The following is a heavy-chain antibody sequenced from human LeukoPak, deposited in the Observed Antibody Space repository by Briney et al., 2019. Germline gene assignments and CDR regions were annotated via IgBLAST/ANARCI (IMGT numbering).Heavy chain of an antibody. CDR2: INPSGGST. Sequence: ASVTVSCKASGYTFTSYYMHWVRQAPGQGLEWMGLINPSGGSTSYAQKFQGRVTMTRDMSTSTVYMELSSLRSEDTAVYYCAREGDNKAFDIWGQGTMVTVSS. CDR3: AREGDNKAFDI. CDR1: GYTFTSYY. V-gene: IGHV1-46*01. D-gene: IGHD2-21*01. J-gene: IGHJ3*02.